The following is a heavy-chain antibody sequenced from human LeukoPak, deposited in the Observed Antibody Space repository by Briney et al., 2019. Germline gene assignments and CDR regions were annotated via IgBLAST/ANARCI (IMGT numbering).Heavy chain of an antibody. CDR3: ASYPRYSSSPPFDY. J-gene: IGHJ4*02. CDR1: GYTFTSYD. Sequence: GASVKVSCKASGYTFTSYDINWVRQAPGQGLEWMGWINPNTGGTNYAQKFHGRVTMTRDTTISTAYMELSRLTSDDTAVYFCASYPRYSSSPPFDYWGQGTLVTVSS. V-gene: IGHV1-2*02. D-gene: IGHD6-19*01. CDR2: INPNTGGT.